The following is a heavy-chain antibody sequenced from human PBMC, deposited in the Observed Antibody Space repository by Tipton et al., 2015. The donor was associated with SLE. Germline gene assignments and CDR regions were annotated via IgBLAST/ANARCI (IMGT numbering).Heavy chain of an antibody. J-gene: IGHJ3*02. CDR1: GFSFSSYG. CDR2: IRYDGSNK. Sequence: SLRLSCAASGFSFSSYGMHWVRQAPGKGLEWVAFIRYDGSNKYYADSVKGRFTISRDNSNNTLYLQMNSLRAEDTAVYYSARDSPQRTEAFAIWGQGTTVTVSS. V-gene: IGHV3-30*02. CDR3: ARDSPQRTEAFAI.